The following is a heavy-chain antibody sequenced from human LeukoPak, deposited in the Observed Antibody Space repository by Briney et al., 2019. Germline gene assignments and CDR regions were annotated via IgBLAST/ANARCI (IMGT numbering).Heavy chain of an antibody. Sequence: SETLSLTCTVSGGSISNYYWTWIRQPPGKGLEWIAYVYYSGSTNYNPSLKSRVTISVDTSKNQFSLKLSSVTAADTAVYYCARSCGGDCYSPVAFDIWGQGTMVTVSS. J-gene: IGHJ3*02. CDR1: GGSISNYY. CDR3: ARSCGGDCYSPVAFDI. CDR2: VYYSGST. D-gene: IGHD2-21*02. V-gene: IGHV4-59*01.